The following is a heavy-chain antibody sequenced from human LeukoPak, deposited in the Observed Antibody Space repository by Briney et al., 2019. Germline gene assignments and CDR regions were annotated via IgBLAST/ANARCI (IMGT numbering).Heavy chain of an antibody. CDR1: GLTYSVYE. J-gene: IGHJ4*02. V-gene: IGHV3-48*03. CDR2: ISSSGSVT. CDR3: SLLAVASPQDY. Sequence: GGSLRLSCAASGLTYSVYEMHLVRQAPGKGLEWVSDISSSGSVTYYADSVRGRFTTSRDNANNFLYLQMHSLRAEDTAIYYCSLLAVASPQDYWGQGTWVTVSS. D-gene: IGHD6-19*01.